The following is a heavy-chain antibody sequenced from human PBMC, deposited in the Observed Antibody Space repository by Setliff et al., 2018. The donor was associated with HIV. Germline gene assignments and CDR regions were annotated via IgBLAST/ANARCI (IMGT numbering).Heavy chain of an antibody. Sequence: ASVKVSCKASGYTFTDYYIHWVRQAPGQGLEWMGRINPNSGGTNYAQKFQGWVTMTRETSISTAYMELRRLKSDDAAVYYCARGHGVYSGSYLAVYFDYWGQGTLVTVSS. CDR3: ARGHGVYSGSYLAVYFDY. CDR1: GYTFTDYY. D-gene: IGHD1-26*01. CDR2: INPNSGGT. J-gene: IGHJ4*02. V-gene: IGHV1-2*04.